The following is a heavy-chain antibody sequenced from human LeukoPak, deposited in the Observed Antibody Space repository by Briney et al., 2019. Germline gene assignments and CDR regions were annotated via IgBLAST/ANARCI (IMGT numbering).Heavy chain of an antibody. Sequence: PSETLSLTCTVSGGSINSSSYYWGWIRQPPGKGLEWIGTIYYSGSTYYNPSLKSRVTISVDTSKNQFSLKLSSVTAADTAVYYCARAALLNDPQNFDYWGQGTLVTVSS. J-gene: IGHJ4*02. CDR1: GGSINSSSYY. D-gene: IGHD2-21*01. CDR3: ARAALLNDPQNFDY. V-gene: IGHV4-39*07. CDR2: IYYSGST.